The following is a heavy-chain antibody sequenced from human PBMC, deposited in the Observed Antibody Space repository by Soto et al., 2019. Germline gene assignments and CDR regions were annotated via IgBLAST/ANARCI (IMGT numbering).Heavy chain of an antibody. D-gene: IGHD6-6*01. CDR1: GGIFSSYA. CDR3: ARVISARFYYFYAMDV. CDR2: IIPLFGTT. Sequence: QVQLVQSGAEVKKPGSSVKVSCKASGGIFSSYAISWVRQAPGQGLEWMGGIIPLFGTTDYAQKFQGRVTITADESTSTAYMELCSLRSEDTAVFYCARVISARFYYFYAMDVWGQGTTVIVSS. J-gene: IGHJ6*02. V-gene: IGHV1-69*01.